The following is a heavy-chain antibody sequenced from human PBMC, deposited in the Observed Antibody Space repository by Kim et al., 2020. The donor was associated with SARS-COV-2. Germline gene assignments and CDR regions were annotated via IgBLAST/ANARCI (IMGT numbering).Heavy chain of an antibody. CDR1: GGSISSGSYY. D-gene: IGHD6-19*01. Sequence: SETLSLTCTVSGGSISSGSYYWSWIRQPAGKGLEWIGRIYTSGSTNYNPSLKSRVTISVDTSKNQFSLKLSSVTAADTAVYYCARDEYSSGWDAGAGGYWGQGTLVTVSS. CDR3: ARDEYSSGWDAGAGGY. V-gene: IGHV4-61*02. CDR2: IYTSGST. J-gene: IGHJ4*02.